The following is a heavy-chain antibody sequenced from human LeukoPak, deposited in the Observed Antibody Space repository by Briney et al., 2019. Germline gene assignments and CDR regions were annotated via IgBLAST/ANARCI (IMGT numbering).Heavy chain of an antibody. CDR3: ARGGITYYDSSGLDY. CDR1: GGSFSGYY. V-gene: IGHV4-59*10. CDR2: IYTSGST. J-gene: IGHJ4*02. D-gene: IGHD3-22*01. Sequence: SETLSLTCAVYGGSFSGYYWSWIRQPAGKGLEWIGRIYTSGSTNYNPSLKSRVTMSVDTSKNQFSLKLSSVTAADTAVYYCARGGITYYDSSGLDYWGQGTLVTVSS.